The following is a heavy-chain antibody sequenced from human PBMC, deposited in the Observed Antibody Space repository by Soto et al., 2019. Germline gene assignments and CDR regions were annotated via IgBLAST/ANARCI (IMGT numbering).Heavy chain of an antibody. CDR3: ASTYYTGSSGSFDY. Sequence: SDSLSLTFTISGDSISSGGYYWRWIRQHPGKGLEWIGYIYYSGTTYYNPSLESRVTISADTSENQFSLKVNSVTVADTAVYYCASTYYTGSSGSFDYWGQGTLVTVS. D-gene: IGHD3-22*01. V-gene: IGHV4-31*03. CDR2: IYYSGTT. J-gene: IGHJ4*02. CDR1: GDSISSGGYY.